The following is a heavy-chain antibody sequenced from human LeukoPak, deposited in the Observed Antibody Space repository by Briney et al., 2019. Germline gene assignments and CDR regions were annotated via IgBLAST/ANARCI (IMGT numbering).Heavy chain of an antibody. V-gene: IGHV4-59*01. CDR3: ARDLGSGSYYDY. CDR1: GGSISSYY. D-gene: IGHD1-26*01. J-gene: IGHJ4*02. CDR2: IYYSGST. Sequence: SETLSLTCTVSGGSISSYYWSWIRQPPGKGLEWIGFIYYSGSTNYNPSLKSRVTISVDTSKNQFSLKLSSVTAAETAVYYCARDLGSGSYYDYWGQGTLGTVSS.